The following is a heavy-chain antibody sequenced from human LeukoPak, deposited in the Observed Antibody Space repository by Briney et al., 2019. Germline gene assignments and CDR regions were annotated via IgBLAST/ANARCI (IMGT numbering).Heavy chain of an antibody. D-gene: IGHD2-2*01. J-gene: IGHJ4*02. CDR1: GFTFRTYA. CDR3: AKSSDGSTSFDQ. V-gene: IGHV3-23*01. CDR2: ISDSGGTA. Sequence: SGGSLTLSCVASGFTFRTYAMSWVRQAPGKGLEWVSGISDSGGTAYYVDSVKGRFTISRDNSKNTLYLQINSLRAEDMALYYCAKSSDGSTSFDQWGQGTLVTVSS.